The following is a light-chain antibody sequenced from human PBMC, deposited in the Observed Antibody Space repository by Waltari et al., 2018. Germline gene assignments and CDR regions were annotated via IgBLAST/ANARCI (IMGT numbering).Light chain of an antibody. Sequence: QSVLTQPPSPSGTLGPRVTISCSARSPNIGNNPENCYLQFPGEAPTLLIYNSSQRPPGVPDRVSGSKSGTSASLAISGLQSEDEANYFWATGDDSLNGSWVFGGGTKLTVL. CDR1: SPNIGNNP. CDR2: NSS. CDR3: ATGDDSLNGSWV. J-gene: IGLJ3*02. V-gene: IGLV1-44*01.